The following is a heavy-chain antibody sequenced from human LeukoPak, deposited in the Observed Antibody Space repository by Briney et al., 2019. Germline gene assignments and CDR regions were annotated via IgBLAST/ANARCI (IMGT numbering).Heavy chain of an antibody. Sequence: ASVKVSCKVCGHTITELSKHWVRQAPGKGVEWMGGFDPEDGDTIYAQKFQGRVTMTEDTSTDTAYMELSSLRSEDTAVYYCARSSSSGWGFRFDPWGQGTLVTVSS. CDR2: FDPEDGDT. CDR3: ARSSSSGWGFRFDP. V-gene: IGHV1-24*01. D-gene: IGHD6-19*01. J-gene: IGHJ5*02. CDR1: GHTITELS.